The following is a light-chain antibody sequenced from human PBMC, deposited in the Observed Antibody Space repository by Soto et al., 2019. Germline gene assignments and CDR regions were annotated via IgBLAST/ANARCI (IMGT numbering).Light chain of an antibody. V-gene: IGKV1-5*03. CDR3: QQSYSTPQT. CDR2: KAS. Sequence: DIQMTQSPSTLSAFVGDRVTITFRASQSIRSWLAWYQQKPGKAPNLLIYKASTLQSGVPSRFSGSGSGTEFTLTIDSLQPDDFATYYCQQSYSTPQTFGQGTKV. J-gene: IGKJ1*01. CDR1: QSIRSW.